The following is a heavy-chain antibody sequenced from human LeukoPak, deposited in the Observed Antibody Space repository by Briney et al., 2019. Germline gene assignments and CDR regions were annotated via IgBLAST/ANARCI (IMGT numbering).Heavy chain of an antibody. J-gene: IGHJ3*02. V-gene: IGHV3-73*01. CDR2: IRSKANSYAT. Sequence: SGGSLKLSCAASGFTFSGSAMRWVRQASGKGLEWVGRIRSKANSYATAYAASVKGRFTISRDDSKNTAYLQMNSLKTEDTAVYYCTRLTGYGSEIFDIWGQGTMVTVSS. CDR3: TRLTGYGSEIFDI. D-gene: IGHD3-10*01. CDR1: GFTFSGSA.